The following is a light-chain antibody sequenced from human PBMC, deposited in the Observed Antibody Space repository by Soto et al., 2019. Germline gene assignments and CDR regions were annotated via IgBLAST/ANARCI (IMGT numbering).Light chain of an antibody. CDR2: EFS. CDR3: SSYTTSSTLVV. CDR1: GSDVRFYNY. Sequence: QSVLTQPASVSGSPGQSITISCTGTGSDVRFYNYVSWYQQHPGKAPKLMIYEFSSRPSGVSNRFSGSKSGNTASLTISGLQAEDEADYYCSSYTTSSTLVVFGGGTKLTVL. V-gene: IGLV2-14*01. J-gene: IGLJ3*02.